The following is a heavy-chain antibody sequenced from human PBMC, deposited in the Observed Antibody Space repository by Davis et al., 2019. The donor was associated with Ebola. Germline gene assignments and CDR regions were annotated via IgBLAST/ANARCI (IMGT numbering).Heavy chain of an antibody. CDR3: ARDGVEWELLPDYFDY. J-gene: IGHJ4*02. D-gene: IGHD1-26*01. V-gene: IGHV3-9*01. CDR1: GFTFDDYA. Sequence: PGGSLRLSCAASGFTFDDYAMHWVRQAPGKGLEWVSGISWNSGSIGYADSVKGRFTISRDNAKNSLYLQMNSLRAEDTAVYYCARDGVEWELLPDYFDYWGQGTLVTVSS. CDR2: ISWNSGSI.